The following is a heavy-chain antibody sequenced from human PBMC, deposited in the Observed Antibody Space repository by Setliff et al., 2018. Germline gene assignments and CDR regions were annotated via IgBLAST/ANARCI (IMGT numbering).Heavy chain of an antibody. CDR1: GGTFSSYA. CDR2: IIPIFRTA. CDR3: ARGRHPPWSGYPYYYMDV. V-gene: IGHV1-69*13. J-gene: IGHJ6*03. D-gene: IGHD3-3*01. Sequence: SVKVSCKASGGTFSSYAISWVRQAPGQGLEWMGGIIPIFRTANYAQKFQGRVTITADESTSTAYMELSSLRSEDTAVYYCARGRHPPWSGYPYYYMDVWGKGTTVTVSS.